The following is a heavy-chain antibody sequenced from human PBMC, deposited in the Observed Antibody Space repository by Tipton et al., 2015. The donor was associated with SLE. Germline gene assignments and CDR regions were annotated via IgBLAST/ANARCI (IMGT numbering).Heavy chain of an antibody. CDR2: ISYEGSNK. D-gene: IGHD3-22*01. Sequence: SLRLSCAASGFTFSSYAMHWVRQAPGKGLEWVAVISYEGSNKYYADSVKGRFTISRDNSKNTLYLQMNSLRAEDTALYYCAKDQRITMIVGAFDIWGQGTMVTVSS. V-gene: IGHV3-30*04. J-gene: IGHJ3*02. CDR3: AKDQRITMIVGAFDI. CDR1: GFTFSSYA.